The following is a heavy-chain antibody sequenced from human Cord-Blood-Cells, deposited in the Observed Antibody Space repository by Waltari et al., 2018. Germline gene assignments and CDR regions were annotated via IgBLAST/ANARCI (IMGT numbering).Heavy chain of an antibody. CDR3: ARGGGNSADAFDI. Sequence: QVQLQQWGAALLKPSETLSLTCAVYGGSFSGYYRSWIRQPPGKGLEWIGEINHSGSTNYNPSLKSRVTISVDTSKNQFSLKLSSVTAADTAVYYCARGGGNSADAFDIWGQGTMVTVSS. V-gene: IGHV4-34*01. D-gene: IGHD2-21*02. CDR2: INHSGST. CDR1: GGSFSGYY. J-gene: IGHJ3*02.